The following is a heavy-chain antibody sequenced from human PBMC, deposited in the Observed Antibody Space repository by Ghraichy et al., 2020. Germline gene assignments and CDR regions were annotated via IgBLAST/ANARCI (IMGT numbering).Heavy chain of an antibody. CDR1: GFTFSGSA. Sequence: GESLNISCAASGFTFSGSAMHWVRQASGKGLEWVGRIRSKANSYATAYAASVKGRFTISRDDSKNTAYLQMNSLKTEDTAVYYCASTMIVVAYYGMDVWGQGTTVTVSS. V-gene: IGHV3-73*01. D-gene: IGHD3-22*01. J-gene: IGHJ6*02. CDR3: ASTMIVVAYYGMDV. CDR2: IRSKANSYAT.